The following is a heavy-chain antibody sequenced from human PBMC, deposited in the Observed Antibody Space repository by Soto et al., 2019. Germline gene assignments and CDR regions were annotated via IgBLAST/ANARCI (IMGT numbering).Heavy chain of an antibody. CDR3: AKRSYDILTGYAHAFDI. CDR1: GFTFSSYA. Sequence: EVQLLESGGGLVQPGGSLRLSCAASGFTFSSYAMSWVRQAPGKGLEWVSAISGSGGSTYYADSVKGRFTISRDNSKNTLYLQMNSLRAEDTAVYSCAKRSYDILTGYAHAFDIWGQGTMVTVSS. CDR2: ISGSGGST. J-gene: IGHJ3*02. D-gene: IGHD3-9*01. V-gene: IGHV3-23*01.